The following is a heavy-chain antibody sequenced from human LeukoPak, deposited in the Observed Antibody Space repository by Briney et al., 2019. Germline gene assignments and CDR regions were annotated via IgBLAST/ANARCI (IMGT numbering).Heavy chain of an antibody. CDR3: AKDVGKWESLHFFNY. Sequence: GGSLRLSCLTSGFTFSTNAMSWVRQAPGKGLEWISGISGSGASTYYADSVTGRFTISRDNSRNTLYLQMNSLRGDDTAVYYCAKDVGKWESLHFFNYWGQGTLVTVSS. CDR2: ISGSGAST. D-gene: IGHD1-26*01. CDR1: GFTFSTNA. V-gene: IGHV3-23*01. J-gene: IGHJ4*02.